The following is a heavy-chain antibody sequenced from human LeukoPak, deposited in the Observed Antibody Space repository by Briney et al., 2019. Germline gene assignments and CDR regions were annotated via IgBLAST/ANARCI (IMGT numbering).Heavy chain of an antibody. V-gene: IGHV4-39*01. CDR1: GGSIIISSYY. CDR3: ARSVLSVWGSYRYFDY. CDR2: IYYSGST. Sequence: SETLSLTCTVSGGSIIISSYYWGWIRQPPGKGLEWIGSIYYSGSTYYNPSLKSRVTISVDTSKNQFSLKLSSVTAADTAVYYCARSVLSVWGSYRYFDYWGQGTLVTVSS. J-gene: IGHJ4*02. D-gene: IGHD3-16*02.